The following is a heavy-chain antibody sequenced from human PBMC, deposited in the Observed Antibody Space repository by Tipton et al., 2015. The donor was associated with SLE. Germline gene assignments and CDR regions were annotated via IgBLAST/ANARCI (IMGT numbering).Heavy chain of an antibody. CDR3: ARRVGSYYGMDV. D-gene: IGHD3-10*01. V-gene: IGHV3-30*04. J-gene: IGHJ6*02. Sequence: SLRLSCAASGFTFSTYSMHWVRQAPGKGLEWVALISYDGSNKYYADSVKGRFTISRDNSKNTLYLQMSSLRAEDTAVYYCARRVGSYYGMDVWGQGTTVTVSS. CDR2: ISYDGSNK. CDR1: GFTFSTYS.